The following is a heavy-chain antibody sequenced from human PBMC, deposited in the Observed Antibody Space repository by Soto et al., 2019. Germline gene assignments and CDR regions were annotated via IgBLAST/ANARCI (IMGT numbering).Heavy chain of an antibody. CDR1: GGTFSNHA. D-gene: IGHD2-21*02. CDR3: ARDDATYCGGDCYRYFYYGMDV. J-gene: IGHJ6*02. Sequence: GASVKVSRKASGGTFSNHAISWVRQAPGQGLEWVGGIIPMFPTADYAQRFQGRVTITADDSTTTVYMELSGLRSEDTAMYYCARDDATYCGGDCYRYFYYGMDVWGQGTTVTVSS. CDR2: IIPMFPTA. V-gene: IGHV1-69*13.